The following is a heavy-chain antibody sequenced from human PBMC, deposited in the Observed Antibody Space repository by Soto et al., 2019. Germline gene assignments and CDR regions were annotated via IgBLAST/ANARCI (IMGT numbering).Heavy chain of an antibody. CDR2: IYYSGST. Sequence: QVQLQESGPGLVKPSQTLSLTCTVSGGSISSGGYYWSWIRQHPGKGLEWIGYIYYSGSTYYNPSLKSRVTLTVDTSKNQCSLKLSSVTAADTAVYYCARVGYCSGGSCYSIAFDYWGQGTLVTVSS. CDR1: GGSISSGGYY. CDR3: ARVGYCSGGSCYSIAFDY. V-gene: IGHV4-31*03. D-gene: IGHD2-15*01. J-gene: IGHJ4*02.